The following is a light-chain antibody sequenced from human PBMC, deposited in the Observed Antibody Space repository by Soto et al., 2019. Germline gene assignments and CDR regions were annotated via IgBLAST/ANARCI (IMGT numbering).Light chain of an antibody. CDR3: QSYDSSLSGXV. J-gene: IGLJ1*01. CDR1: SSNIGAGYD. Sequence: QSVLTQPPSVSGAPGQRVTISCTGSSSNIGAGYDVHWYQQLPGTAPKLLIYGNSNRPSGVPDRFSGSKSGTSASLAITGLQAEDEADYYRQSYDSSLSGXVFGTGTKVT. V-gene: IGLV1-40*01. CDR2: GNS.